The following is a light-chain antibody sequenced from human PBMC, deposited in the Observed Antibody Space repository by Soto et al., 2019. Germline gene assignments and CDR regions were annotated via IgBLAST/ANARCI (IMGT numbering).Light chain of an antibody. CDR1: QNIKKF. V-gene: IGKV1-39*01. CDR2: ATS. Sequence: DIHMTQSPSSLSASVGDRVTITCRAIQNIKKFLNWYQQRPGKAPSALIHATSTLQNGVSSRFSGSGSDTDFKLTITSLQPEDCATYFCQKSCSSPLTFGGGTMVELK. CDR3: QKSCSSPLT. J-gene: IGKJ4*01.